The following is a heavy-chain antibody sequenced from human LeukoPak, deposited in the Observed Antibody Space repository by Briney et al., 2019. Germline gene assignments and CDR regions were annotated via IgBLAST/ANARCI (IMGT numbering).Heavy chain of an antibody. D-gene: IGHD3-10*01. Sequence: PSETLSLTCTVSGGSISSSSYYWGWIRQPPGKGLEWIGSIYYSGSTYYNPSLKSRVTISVDTSKNQFSLKLSSVTAADTAVYYCARVAPGGVVRGVSAFDIWGQGTMVTVSS. CDR3: ARVAPGGVVRGVSAFDI. V-gene: IGHV4-39*01. J-gene: IGHJ3*02. CDR1: GGSISSSSYY. CDR2: IYYSGST.